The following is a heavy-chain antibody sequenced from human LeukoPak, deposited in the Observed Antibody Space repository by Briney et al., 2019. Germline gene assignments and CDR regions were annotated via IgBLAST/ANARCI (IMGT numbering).Heavy chain of an antibody. CDR3: ARDLAPRPTTNFDH. J-gene: IGHJ4*02. Sequence: GGSLRLSCAASGFTFSSYEMNWVRQAPGKGLEWVSYISSSGSTIYYADSVKGRFTISRDNAKNSLYLQMNSLRAEDTAVYYCARDLAPRPTTNFDHWGQGTLVTVSS. D-gene: IGHD1-26*01. V-gene: IGHV3-48*03. CDR2: ISSSGSTI. CDR1: GFTFSSYE.